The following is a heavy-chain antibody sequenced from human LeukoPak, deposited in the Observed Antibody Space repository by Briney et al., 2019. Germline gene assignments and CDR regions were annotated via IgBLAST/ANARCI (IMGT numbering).Heavy chain of an antibody. CDR2: INPNSGGT. CDR3: ARGVVVVSGDAFDI. D-gene: IGHD3-22*01. V-gene: IGHV1-2*02. CDR1: GYTFTGYY. Sequence: ASVKVSCKASGYTFTGYYMHWVRQAPGQGLKGRGWINPNSGGTNYAQKFQGRVTMTRDTSISTAYMELSRLRSDDTAVYYCARGVVVVSGDAFDIWGQGTMVTVSS. J-gene: IGHJ3*02.